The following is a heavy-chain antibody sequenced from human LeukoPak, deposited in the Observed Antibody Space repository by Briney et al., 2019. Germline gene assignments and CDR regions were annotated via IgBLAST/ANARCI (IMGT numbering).Heavy chain of an antibody. CDR2: IYSGGST. Sequence: TGGSLRLSCAASEFTVSSNYMSWIRQAPGKGLEWVSVIYSGGSTYYADSVKGRFTISRDKSKNTLYLQMNSLRAEDTAAYYCASTQRGDYFDYWGQGTLVTVSS. CDR1: EFTVSSNY. J-gene: IGHJ4*02. D-gene: IGHD2-15*01. V-gene: IGHV3-66*01. CDR3: ASTQRGDYFDY.